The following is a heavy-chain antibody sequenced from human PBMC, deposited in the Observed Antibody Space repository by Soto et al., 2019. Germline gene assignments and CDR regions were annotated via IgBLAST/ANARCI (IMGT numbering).Heavy chain of an antibody. CDR1: GYSIRSGYL. Sequence: PSETLSXTCAVSGYSIRSGYLWGWIRVAPGKGLEWISSMYHSGITYYNLSLKSRVTISVDTSKNQLSLKLSSATAADTAVYYCARSMYSTSAQLYYGMDVWGQGTTVTVAS. D-gene: IGHD6-6*01. CDR2: MYHSGIT. J-gene: IGHJ6*02. V-gene: IGHV4-38-2*01. CDR3: ARSMYSTSAQLYYGMDV.